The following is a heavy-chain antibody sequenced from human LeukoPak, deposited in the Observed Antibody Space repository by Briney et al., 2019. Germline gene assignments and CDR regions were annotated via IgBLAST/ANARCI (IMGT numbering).Heavy chain of an antibody. CDR2: IIPILGIA. D-gene: IGHD6-19*01. Sequence: GASVKVSCKASGGTFSSYTISWVRQAPGQGLEWMGRIIPILGIANYAQKFQGRVTITTDESTSTAYMELSSLRSEDTAVYYCATQTGYSSGRDYWGQGTLVTVSS. V-gene: IGHV1-69*02. CDR1: GGTFSSYT. J-gene: IGHJ4*02. CDR3: ATQTGYSSGRDY.